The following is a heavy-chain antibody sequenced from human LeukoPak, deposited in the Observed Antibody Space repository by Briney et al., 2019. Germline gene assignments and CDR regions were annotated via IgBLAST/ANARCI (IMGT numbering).Heavy chain of an antibody. CDR2: IYPGDSDT. CDR1: GYNFTIYW. CDR3: ARQTRGYSYGYDLGGFDP. J-gene: IGHJ5*02. Sequence: GESLKISCKGSGYNFTIYWIGWVRQMPGKGLEWMGIIYPGDSDTRYSPSFQGQVTISADKSISTAYLQWNSLKASDTAMYYCARQTRGYSYGYDLGGFDPWGQGTLVTVSS. V-gene: IGHV5-51*01. D-gene: IGHD5-18*01.